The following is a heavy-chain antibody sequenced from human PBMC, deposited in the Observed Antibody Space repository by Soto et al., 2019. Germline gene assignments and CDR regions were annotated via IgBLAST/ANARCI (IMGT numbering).Heavy chain of an antibody. J-gene: IGHJ4*02. D-gene: IGHD3-22*01. V-gene: IGHV4-61*01. CDR2: IYYSGST. CDR1: GGSITYINNHY. Sequence: SETLSLTCTVSGGSITYINNHYCSWFRLPPGKGLEWIGYIYYSGSTNYNPSLKSRVTISVDTSKNQFSLKLSSVTAADTAVYYCARKLSGYYYEFIFDYWGQGTLVTVSS. CDR3: ARKLSGYYYEFIFDY.